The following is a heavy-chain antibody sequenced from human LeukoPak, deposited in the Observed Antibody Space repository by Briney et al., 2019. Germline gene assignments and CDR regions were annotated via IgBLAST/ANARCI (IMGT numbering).Heavy chain of an antibody. J-gene: IGHJ4*02. D-gene: IGHD6-6*01. V-gene: IGHV3-23*01. CDR2: LSGGSDGT. Sequence: PGGSLRLSCATSGFPFGTYVMSWVRQAPGKGLEWVAALSGGSDGTYYADSVKGRFTISRDNSKHTLYLQTNSLRADDTATYYCTKGSGSSRPYYFDYWGQGTLVTVSS. CDR1: GFPFGTYV. CDR3: TKGSGSSRPYYFDY.